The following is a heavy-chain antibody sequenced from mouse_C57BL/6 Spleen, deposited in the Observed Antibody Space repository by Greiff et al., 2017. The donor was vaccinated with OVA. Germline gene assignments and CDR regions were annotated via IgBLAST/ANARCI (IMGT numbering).Heavy chain of an antibody. V-gene: IGHV2-6-1*01. Sequence: VQLQQSGPGLVAPSQSLSITCTVSGFSLTSYGVHWVRQPPGKGLEWLVVIWSDGSTTYNSALKSRLSISKDNSKSQVFLKMNSLQTDDTAMYYCARHYYSNYVGYFDYWGQGTTLTVSS. J-gene: IGHJ2*01. CDR2: IWSDGST. D-gene: IGHD2-5*01. CDR1: GFSLTSYG. CDR3: ARHYYSNYVGYFDY.